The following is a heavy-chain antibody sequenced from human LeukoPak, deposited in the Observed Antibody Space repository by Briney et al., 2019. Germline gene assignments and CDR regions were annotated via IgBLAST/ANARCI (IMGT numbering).Heavy chain of an antibody. D-gene: IGHD4-23*01. CDR1: GFTFNTYT. J-gene: IGHJ3*01. CDR3: AKDKTTVAIGAFDV. CDR2: ISWKSGSI. Sequence: PGGSLRLSCAASGFTFNTYTMNWVRQVPGKGLEWVSGISWKSGSIGYADSVKGRFTISRDNAKSSLYLQMNSLRPEDTALYYCAKDKTTVAIGAFDVWGQGTMVSVSS. V-gene: IGHV3-9*01.